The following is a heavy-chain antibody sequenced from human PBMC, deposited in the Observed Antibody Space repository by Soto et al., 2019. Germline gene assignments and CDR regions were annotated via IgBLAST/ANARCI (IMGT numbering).Heavy chain of an antibody. CDR1: GFTFSSYA. Sequence: QAGGSLRLSCAASGFTFSSYAMSWVRQAPGKGLEWVSAISGSGGSTYYADSVKGRFTISRDNSKNTLYLQMNSLRAEDTAVYYCAKISSSSWYCFDYWGQGTLVTVSS. V-gene: IGHV3-23*01. CDR3: AKISSSSWYCFDY. D-gene: IGHD6-13*01. J-gene: IGHJ4*02. CDR2: ISGSGGST.